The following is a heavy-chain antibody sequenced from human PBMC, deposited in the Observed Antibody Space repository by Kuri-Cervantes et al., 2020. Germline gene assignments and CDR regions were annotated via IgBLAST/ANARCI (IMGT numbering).Heavy chain of an antibody. CDR3: ASDFGAALFDP. V-gene: IGHV1-18*01. CDR1: GYTFTSYG. J-gene: IGHJ5*02. CDR2: ISAYNGNT. D-gene: IGHD3-3*01. Sequence: ASVKVSCKASGYTFTSYGISWVRQAPGQGLEWMGWISAYNGNTNYAQKLQGRVTMTTDTSTSTAYMELSSLRSEDTAVYYCASDFGAALFDPWGQGTLVTVSS.